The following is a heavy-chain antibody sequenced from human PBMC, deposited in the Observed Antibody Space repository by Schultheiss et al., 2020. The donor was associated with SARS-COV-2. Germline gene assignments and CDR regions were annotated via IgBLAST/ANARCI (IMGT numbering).Heavy chain of an antibody. CDR3: AHSLYTYGQIDC. Sequence: SGPTLVKPTQTLTLTCTFSGFSLSTSGVGVGWIRQPPGKALEWLALIYWNDDKRYSPSLKSRLTISKDTSKSQVVLTMTNLDPVDTATYYCAHSLYTYGQIDCWGQGTLVTVSS. V-gene: IGHV2-5*01. D-gene: IGHD5-18*01. J-gene: IGHJ4*02. CDR1: GFSLSTSGVG. CDR2: IYWNDDK.